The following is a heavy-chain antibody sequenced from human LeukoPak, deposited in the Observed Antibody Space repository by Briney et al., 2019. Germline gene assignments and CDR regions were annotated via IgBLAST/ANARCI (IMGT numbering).Heavy chain of an antibody. D-gene: IGHD6-6*01. CDR2: IYYSGST. Sequence: SQTLSLTRTVSGGSISSGGYYWSWIRQHPGKGLEWIGYIYYSGSTYYNPSLKSRVTISVDTSKNQFSLKLSSVTAADTAVYYCARLQLVRFDPWGQGTLVTVSS. J-gene: IGHJ5*02. CDR1: GGSISSGGYY. CDR3: ARLQLVRFDP. V-gene: IGHV4-31*03.